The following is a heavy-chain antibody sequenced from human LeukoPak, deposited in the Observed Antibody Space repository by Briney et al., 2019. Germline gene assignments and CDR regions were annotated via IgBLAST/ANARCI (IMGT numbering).Heavy chain of an antibody. CDR2: INPNSGGT. Sequence: ASVRVSCKASGYTFTGYYMHWVRQAPGQGLEWMGWINPNSGGTNYAQKFQGRVTMTRDTSISTAYMELSRLRSDDTALYYCARGQYRDGYKLGPFDYWGQGTLLTVSS. V-gene: IGHV1-2*02. CDR1: GYTFTGYY. D-gene: IGHD5-24*01. CDR3: ARGQYRDGYKLGPFDY. J-gene: IGHJ4*02.